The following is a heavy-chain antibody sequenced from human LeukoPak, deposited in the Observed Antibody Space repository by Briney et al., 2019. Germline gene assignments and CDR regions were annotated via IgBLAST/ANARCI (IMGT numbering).Heavy chain of an antibody. Sequence: ASLKVSCKASGGTFSSYAISWVRQAPGQGLEWMGRIIPILGIANYAQKFQGRVTITADKSTSTAYMELSSLRSEDTAVYYCARADEMVRGGAFDYWGQGTLVTVSS. J-gene: IGHJ4*02. CDR1: GGTFSSYA. V-gene: IGHV1-69*04. D-gene: IGHD3-10*01. CDR2: IIPILGIA. CDR3: ARADEMVRGGAFDY.